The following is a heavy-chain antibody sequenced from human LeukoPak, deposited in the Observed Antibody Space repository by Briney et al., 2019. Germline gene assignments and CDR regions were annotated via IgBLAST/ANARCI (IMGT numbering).Heavy chain of an antibody. CDR3: ARGGPMVRGVTVLPWSTFDI. V-gene: IGHV3-11*01. J-gene: IGHJ3*02. CDR2: ISPSGTVI. Sequence: KPGGSLRLSCSASGFTFTDYYMSWIRQAPGKGLEWVSYISPSGTVIYYGDSVKGRFTISRDNAKKSLYLQMNSLRAEDTAVYYCARGGPMVRGVTVLPWSTFDIWGQGTMVTVSS. D-gene: IGHD3-10*01. CDR1: GFTFTDYY.